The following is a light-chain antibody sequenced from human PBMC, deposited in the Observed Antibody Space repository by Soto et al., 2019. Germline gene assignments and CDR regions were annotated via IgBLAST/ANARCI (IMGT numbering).Light chain of an antibody. CDR3: HQYHSSPWT. Sequence: VMTQSPDSLAVSLGERATINCKSSQSVLYSYNNKNYLAWYQQKPGQPPKLLIYWASTCDSGVPDRFGGSGSGTDFTLTISSLQAEDVAVYFCHQYHSSPWTFGQGTKVEIK. CDR2: WAS. V-gene: IGKV4-1*01. CDR1: QSVLYSYNNKNY. J-gene: IGKJ1*01.